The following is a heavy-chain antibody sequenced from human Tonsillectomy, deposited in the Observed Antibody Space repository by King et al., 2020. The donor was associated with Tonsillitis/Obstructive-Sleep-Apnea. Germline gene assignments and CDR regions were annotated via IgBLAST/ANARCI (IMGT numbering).Heavy chain of an antibody. J-gene: IGHJ6*03. D-gene: IGHD3-10*01. CDR2: IYSVGST. CDR3: ARDQDYGSGSYFHYYYYMDV. V-gene: IGHV3-53*01. CDR1: GFTVSSNY. Sequence: VQLVESGGGLIQPGGSLRLSCAASGFTVSSNYMSWVRQAPGKGLECVSVIYSVGSTYYADSVKGRFTISRDNSKNTLNLQMNSLRAEDTAVYYCARDQDYGSGSYFHYYYYMDVWGKGTTVTVSS.